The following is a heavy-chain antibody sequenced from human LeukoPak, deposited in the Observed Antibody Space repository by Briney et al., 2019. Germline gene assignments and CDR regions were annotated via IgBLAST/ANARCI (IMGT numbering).Heavy chain of an antibody. D-gene: IGHD3-22*01. V-gene: IGHV1-69*13. J-gene: IGHJ3*02. CDR3: AREEGLGVVMTDI. CDR1: GGTFSSYA. CDR2: IIPIFGTA. Sequence: TVKVSCKASGGTFSSYAISWVRQAPGQGLEWMGGIIPIFGTANYAQRFQGRVTITADESTSTAYMELSSLRSEDTAVYYCAREEGLGVVMTDIWGQGTMVTVSS.